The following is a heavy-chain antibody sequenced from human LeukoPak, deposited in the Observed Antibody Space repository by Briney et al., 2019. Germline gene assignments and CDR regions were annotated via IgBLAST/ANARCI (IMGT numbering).Heavy chain of an antibody. D-gene: IGHD5-18*01. Sequence: PSETLSLTCTVSGGSISSSSYYWGWIRQAPGKGLEWVSAISGSGGSTYYADSVKGRSTISRDNSKNTLYLQMNSLRAEDTAVYYCAKGVQLWLLGWFDPWGQGTLVTVSS. J-gene: IGHJ5*02. CDR2: ISGSGGST. CDR1: GGSISSSSYY. CDR3: AKGVQLWLLGWFDP. V-gene: IGHV3-23*01.